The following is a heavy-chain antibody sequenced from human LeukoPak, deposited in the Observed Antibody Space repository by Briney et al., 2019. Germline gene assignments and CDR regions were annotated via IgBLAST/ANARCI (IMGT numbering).Heavy chain of an antibody. Sequence: PGGSLRLSCAASGFTFSSYSMNWVRQAPGKGLEWVSSISSSSSYIYYADSVKGRFTISRDNAKNSLYLQMNSLRAEDTAVYYCARAGSSVSYGPFDYWGQGTLVTVSS. CDR2: ISSSSSYI. CDR3: ARAGSSVSYGPFDY. D-gene: IGHD4-17*01. CDR1: GFTFSSYS. J-gene: IGHJ4*02. V-gene: IGHV3-21*01.